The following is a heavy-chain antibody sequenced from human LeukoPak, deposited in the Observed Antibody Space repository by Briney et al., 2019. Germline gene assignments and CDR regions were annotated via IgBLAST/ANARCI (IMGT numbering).Heavy chain of an antibody. CDR3: ARDTWLAAAGTLHYYYYGMDV. D-gene: IGHD6-13*01. Sequence: SETLSLTCTVSGGSISSYYWSWIRQPPGKGLEWIGYIYYSGSTNYNPSLKSRVTISVDTSKNQFSLKLSSVTAADTAVYYCARDTWLAAAGTLHYYYYGMDVWGQGTTVTVS. CDR1: GGSISSYY. J-gene: IGHJ6*02. CDR2: IYYSGST. V-gene: IGHV4-59*01.